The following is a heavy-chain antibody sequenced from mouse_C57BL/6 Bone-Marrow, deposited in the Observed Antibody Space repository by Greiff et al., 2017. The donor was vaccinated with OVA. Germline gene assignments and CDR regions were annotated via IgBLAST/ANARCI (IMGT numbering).Heavy chain of an antibody. Sequence: QVQLQQPGAELVRPGTSVKLSCKASGYTFTSYWMHWVKQRPGQGLEWIGVIDPSDSYTNYNQKFKGKATLTVDPSSRTAYMQLSSLTSEDSAVYYCARVGFAYWGQGTLVTVSA. CDR2: IDPSDSYT. CDR1: GYTFTSYW. CDR3: ARVGFAY. J-gene: IGHJ3*01. V-gene: IGHV1-59*01.